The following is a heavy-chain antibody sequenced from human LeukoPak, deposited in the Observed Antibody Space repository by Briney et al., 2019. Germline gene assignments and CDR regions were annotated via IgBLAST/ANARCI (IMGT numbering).Heavy chain of an antibody. J-gene: IGHJ6*02. CDR1: GFTFSSYA. CDR2: IYTGGST. CDR3: AREGYYGSGSYYNVWSKSNYYYYGMDV. V-gene: IGHV3-66*01. Sequence: QAGGSLRLSCAASGFTFSSYAMSWVRQAPGKGLEWVSVIYTGGSTYYADSVRGRFTISRDNSKNTLYLQMNSLRAEDTAVYYCAREGYYGSGSYYNVWSKSNYYYYGMDVWGQGTTVTVSS. D-gene: IGHD3-10*01.